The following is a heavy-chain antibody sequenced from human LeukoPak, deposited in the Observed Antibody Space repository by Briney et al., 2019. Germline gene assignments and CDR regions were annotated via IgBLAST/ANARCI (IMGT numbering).Heavy chain of an antibody. D-gene: IGHD3-10*01. CDR3: ARDNPPPVRGVIGKPYYYYMDV. Sequence: ASVKVSCKASGYTFTSYGISWVRQAPGQGLEWMGWISAYNGNTNYAQKPQGRVTMTTDTSTSTAYMELRSLRSDDTAVYYCARDNPPPVRGVIGKPYYYYMDVWGKGTTVTISS. V-gene: IGHV1-18*01. CDR1: GYTFTSYG. CDR2: ISAYNGNT. J-gene: IGHJ6*03.